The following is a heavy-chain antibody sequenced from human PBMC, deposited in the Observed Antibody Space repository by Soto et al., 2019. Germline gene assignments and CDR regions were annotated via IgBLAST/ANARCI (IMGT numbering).Heavy chain of an antibody. CDR2: INSDGSST. CDR1: GFTFSSYW. D-gene: IGHD2-15*01. J-gene: IGHJ6*02. V-gene: IGHV3-74*01. Sequence: EVQLVESGGGLVQPGGSLRLSCAASGFTFSSYWMHWVRQAPGKGLVWVSRINSDGSSTSYADSVKGRFTISRDNAKNTLDLQMNSLRAEDTAVYYCARDYCSGGSCLYSYGMDVWGQGTTVTVSS. CDR3: ARDYCSGGSCLYSYGMDV.